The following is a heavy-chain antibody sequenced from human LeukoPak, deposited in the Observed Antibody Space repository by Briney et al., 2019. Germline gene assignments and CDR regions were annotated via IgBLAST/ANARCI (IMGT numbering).Heavy chain of an antibody. CDR1: GFTFSSFS. J-gene: IGHJ5*02. Sequence: QSGGSLRLSCAASGFTFSSFSMNWVRQAPGKGLEWVSYISSSSSTIYYADSVKGRFTISRDNAKNSLYLQMNSLRAEDTAVYYCARGGPYLAACPNWFDPWGQGTLVTVSS. CDR2: ISSSSSTI. V-gene: IGHV3-48*04. D-gene: IGHD6-6*01. CDR3: ARGGPYLAACPNWFDP.